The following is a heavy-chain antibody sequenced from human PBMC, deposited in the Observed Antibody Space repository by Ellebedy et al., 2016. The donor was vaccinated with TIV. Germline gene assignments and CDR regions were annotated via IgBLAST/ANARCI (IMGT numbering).Heavy chain of an antibody. J-gene: IGHJ3*02. CDR3: ARGGDIVPSDAFDI. D-gene: IGHD2-8*01. CDR1: GGTFSSYA. Sequence: AASVTVSCKASGGTFSSYAISWVRQPPGQGLEWMGRIIPILGIANYAQKFQGRVTITADKSTSTAYMELSSLRSEETAVYYCARGGDIVPSDAFDIWGQGTMVTVSS. V-gene: IGHV1-69*04. CDR2: IIPILGIA.